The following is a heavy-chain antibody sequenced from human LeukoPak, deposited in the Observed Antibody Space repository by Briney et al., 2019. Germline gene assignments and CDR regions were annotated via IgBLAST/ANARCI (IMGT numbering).Heavy chain of an antibody. J-gene: IGHJ3*02. CDR1: GLTFSNSW. D-gene: IGHD6-19*01. Sequence: GGSLRLSCEASGLTFSNSWMHWVRQAPGKGLVWVSRINNEGTTISYADSVKGRLTISRDNAKNTLYLQMNSLRAEDTTVYYCAKVTVQWLAYDAFDIWGQGTMVTVSS. CDR3: AKVTVQWLAYDAFDI. V-gene: IGHV3-74*01. CDR2: INNEGTTI.